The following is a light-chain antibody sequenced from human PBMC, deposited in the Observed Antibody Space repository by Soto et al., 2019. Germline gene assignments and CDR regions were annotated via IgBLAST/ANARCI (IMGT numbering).Light chain of an antibody. J-gene: IGLJ1*01. Sequence: QSVLTQPASVSGSPGQSITISCTGTSSDVGGYNYVSWYQQHRGKAPKLMIYEVSNRPSGVSNRFSGSKSGNTASLTISGLQAEDEDDYYCSSYTSSSTLGVFGTGTKVTVL. CDR1: SSDVGGYNY. CDR3: SSYTSSSTLGV. V-gene: IGLV2-14*01. CDR2: EVS.